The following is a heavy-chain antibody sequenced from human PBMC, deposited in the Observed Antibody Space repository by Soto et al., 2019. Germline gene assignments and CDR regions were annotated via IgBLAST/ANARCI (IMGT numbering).Heavy chain of an antibody. J-gene: IGHJ4*02. CDR1: GFTFSSYA. D-gene: IGHD4-4*01. CDR3: AKDRRDETTVTTFDY. CDR2: ISGSGGST. V-gene: IGHV3-23*01. Sequence: EVQLLESGGGLVQPGGSLRLSCAASGFTFSSYAMSWVRQAPGKGLEWVSAISGSGGSTYYANSVKGRFTISRDNSKNTLYLQMNSLKAEDTAVYYCAKDRRDETTVTTFDYWGQGTLVTVSS.